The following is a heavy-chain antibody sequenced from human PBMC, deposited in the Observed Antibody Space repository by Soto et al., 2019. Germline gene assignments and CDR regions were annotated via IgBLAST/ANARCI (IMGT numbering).Heavy chain of an antibody. V-gene: IGHV4-39*02. CDR3: ARDSRITVTTYYFDY. D-gene: IGHD4-17*01. CDR2: IYYSGST. Sequence: SETLSLTCTVSGGSISSSSYYWGWIRQPPGKGLEWIGSIYYSGSTYYNPSLKSRVTISVDTSKNQFSLKLSSVTAADTAVYYCARDSRITVTTYYFDYWGQGTLVTVSS. J-gene: IGHJ4*02. CDR1: GGSISSSSYY.